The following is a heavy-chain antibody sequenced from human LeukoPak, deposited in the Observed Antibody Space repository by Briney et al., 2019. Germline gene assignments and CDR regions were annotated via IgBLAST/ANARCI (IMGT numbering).Heavy chain of an antibody. J-gene: IGHJ4*02. V-gene: IGHV4-39*01. CDR1: GGSISSSSYY. CDR3: ARIFLYDSSGYYMYYFDY. CDR2: IYYSGST. Sequence: SETLSLTCTVSGGSISSSSYYWGWIRQPPGKGLEWIGSIYYSGSTYYNPSLKSRVTISVDTSKNQFSLKLSSVTAADTAVYYCARIFLYDSSGYYMYYFDYWGQGTLVTVSS. D-gene: IGHD3-22*01.